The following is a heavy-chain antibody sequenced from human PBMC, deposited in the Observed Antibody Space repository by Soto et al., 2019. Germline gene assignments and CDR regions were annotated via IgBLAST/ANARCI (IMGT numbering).Heavy chain of an antibody. Sequence: ASVKVSCKASGYTFTSYGISWVRQAPGQGLEWMGWISAYNGNTNYAQKFQGRVTMTRDTSTSTVYMELSSLRSEDTAVYYCARDPLPRSEQWELPYFDYWGQGTLVTVSS. CDR1: GYTFTSYG. D-gene: IGHD1-26*01. CDR2: ISAYNGNT. V-gene: IGHV1-18*01. J-gene: IGHJ4*02. CDR3: ARDPLPRSEQWELPYFDY.